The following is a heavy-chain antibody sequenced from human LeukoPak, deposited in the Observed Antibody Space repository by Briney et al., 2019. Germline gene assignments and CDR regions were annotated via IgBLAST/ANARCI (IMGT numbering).Heavy chain of an antibody. Sequence: SETLSLTCTVSGGSISSYYWSWIRQPPGKGLEWIGYIYYSGSTNYNPSLKSRVTISVDTSKNQFSLKLSSVTAADTAVYYCARALKGADYYYYYMDVWGKGTTVTVTS. CDR2: IYYSGST. J-gene: IGHJ6*03. CDR1: GGSISSYY. V-gene: IGHV4-59*01. CDR3: ARALKGADYYYYYMDV. D-gene: IGHD1-26*01.